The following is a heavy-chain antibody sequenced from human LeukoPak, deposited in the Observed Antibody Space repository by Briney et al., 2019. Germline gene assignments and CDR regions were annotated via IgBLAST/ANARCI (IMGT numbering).Heavy chain of an antibody. D-gene: IGHD5-24*01. CDR2: IYYGGST. V-gene: IGHV4-59*01. CDR1: GGSISSYY. J-gene: IGHJ3*02. Sequence: SETLSLTCTVSGGSISSYYWSWIRQPPGKGLEWIGYIYYGGSTNYNPSLKSRVTISVDTSKNQFSLKLSSVTAADTAVYYCARDRGEGWLQLNDAFDIWGQGTMVTISS. CDR3: ARDRGEGWLQLNDAFDI.